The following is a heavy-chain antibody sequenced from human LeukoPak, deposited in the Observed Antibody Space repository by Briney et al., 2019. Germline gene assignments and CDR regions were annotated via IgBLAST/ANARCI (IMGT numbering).Heavy chain of an antibody. CDR2: IIPIFGTA. Sequence: SVKVSCKASGGTFSSYAISWVRQAPGQGLEWMGGIIPIFGTANYAQKFQGRVTITADESTSTAYMELSSLRSEDTAVYYCARDHFAGRYCSGGSCPKGYYYYGMDVWGKGTTVTVSS. CDR3: ARDHFAGRYCSGGSCPKGYYYYGMDV. CDR1: GGTFSSYA. D-gene: IGHD2-15*01. V-gene: IGHV1-69*01. J-gene: IGHJ6*04.